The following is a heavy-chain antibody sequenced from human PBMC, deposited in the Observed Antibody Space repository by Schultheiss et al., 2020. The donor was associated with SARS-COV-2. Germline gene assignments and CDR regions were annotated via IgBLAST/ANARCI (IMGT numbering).Heavy chain of an antibody. J-gene: IGHJ6*03. CDR3: ARGEQNYYYYYMDV. CDR1: GGSISSSSYY. D-gene: IGHD6-13*01. Sequence: SQTLSLTCTVSGGSISSSSYYWSWIRQPPGKGLEWIGEINHSGSTNYNPSLKSRVTISVDTSKNQFSLKLSSVTAADTAVYYCARGEQNYYYYYMDVWGKGTTVTVSS. V-gene: IGHV4-39*07. CDR2: INHSGST.